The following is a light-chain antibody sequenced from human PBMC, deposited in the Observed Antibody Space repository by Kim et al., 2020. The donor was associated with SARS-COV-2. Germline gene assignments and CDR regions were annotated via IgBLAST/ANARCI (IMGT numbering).Light chain of an antibody. V-gene: IGLV1-44*01. Sequence: GRMVTISIAGSSSNIGSNTVNGYQQLPGTAPKLLIYSNNQRPSGVPDRFSGSKSGTSASLAISGLQSEDEADYYCAAWDDSLNGVVFGGGTQLTVL. J-gene: IGLJ2*01. CDR3: AAWDDSLNGVV. CDR2: SNN. CDR1: SSNIGSNT.